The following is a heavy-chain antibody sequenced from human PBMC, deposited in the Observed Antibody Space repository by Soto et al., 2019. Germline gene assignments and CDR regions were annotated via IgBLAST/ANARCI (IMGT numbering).Heavy chain of an antibody. D-gene: IGHD3-10*01. V-gene: IGHV3-23*01. CDR1: GFTFSSYA. CDR2: ISGSGGST. CDR3: AKEMWRGAMVRGVINGGAYYYYGMDV. Sequence: PGGSLRLSCAASGFTFSSYAMSWVRQAPGKGLEWVSAISGSGGSTYYADSVKGRFTISRDNSKNTLYLQMNSLRAEDTAVYYCAKEMWRGAMVRGVINGGAYYYYGMDVWGQGTTVTVSS. J-gene: IGHJ6*02.